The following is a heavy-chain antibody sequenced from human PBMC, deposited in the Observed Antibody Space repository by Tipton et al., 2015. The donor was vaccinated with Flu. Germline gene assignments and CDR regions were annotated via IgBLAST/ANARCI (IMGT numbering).Heavy chain of an antibody. CDR2: IRFDGGSNK. V-gene: IGHV3-30*02. J-gene: IGHJ4*02. CDR1: GFLFSSYW. D-gene: IGHD7-27*01. CDR3: ARDKDWGSPYYFDY. Sequence: GSLRLSCAASGFLFSSYWMAWVRQAPGKGLEWVAFIRFDGGSNKYYADSVKGRFTISRDNSKNTLYLQMNSLRAEDTAVYYCARDKDWGSPYYFDYWGQGTLVTVSS.